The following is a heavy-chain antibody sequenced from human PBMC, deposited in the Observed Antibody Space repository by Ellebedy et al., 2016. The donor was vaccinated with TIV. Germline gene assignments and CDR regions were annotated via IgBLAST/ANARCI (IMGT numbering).Heavy chain of an antibody. J-gene: IGHJ4*02. V-gene: IGHV1-2*02. Sequence: ASVKVSCKASGYTFTSYGISWVRQAPGQGLEWMGWINPNSGGTNYAQKFQGRVTMTRDTSISTAYMELSRLRSDDTAVYYCATGYSGSWYFPSTYWGQGTLVTVSS. CDR2: INPNSGGT. CDR1: GYTFTSYG. D-gene: IGHD6-13*01. CDR3: ATGYSGSWYFPSTY.